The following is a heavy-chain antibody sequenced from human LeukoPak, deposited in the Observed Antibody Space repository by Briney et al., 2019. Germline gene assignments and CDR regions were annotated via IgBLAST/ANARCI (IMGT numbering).Heavy chain of an antibody. D-gene: IGHD3-22*01. J-gene: IGHJ3*02. CDR1: GFTFSSYA. Sequence: GGSLRLSCAASGFTFSSYAMSWVRQAPGKGLEWVSANSGSGGSTYYADSVKGRFTISRDNSKNTLYLQMNSLRAEDTAVYYCAKDPSFDSSGYANDAFDIWGQGTMVTVSS. CDR2: NSGSGGST. CDR3: AKDPSFDSSGYANDAFDI. V-gene: IGHV3-23*01.